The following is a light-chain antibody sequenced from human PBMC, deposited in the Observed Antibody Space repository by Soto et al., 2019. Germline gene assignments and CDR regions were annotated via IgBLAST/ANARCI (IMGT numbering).Light chain of an antibody. CDR2: TAS. CDR3: QQSYSTPYT. CDR1: QSISSS. V-gene: IGKV1-39*01. J-gene: IGKJ2*01. Sequence: DIQMTQSPSSLSASVGDRVTITCRASQSISSSLNWYQQKPGKAPKLLIDTASSLQSGVPSRFSGSGSGTDFTLTISSLQPEDFATYSCQQSYSTPYTFGQGTRLEIK.